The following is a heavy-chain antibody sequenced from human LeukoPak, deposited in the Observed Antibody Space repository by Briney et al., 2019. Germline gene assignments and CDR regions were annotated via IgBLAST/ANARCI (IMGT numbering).Heavy chain of an antibody. CDR2: IIPIFGTA. CDR1: GGTFSSYA. V-gene: IGHV1-69*01. CDR3: ARRGSYYDSSGYLRYYYYMDV. D-gene: IGHD3-22*01. J-gene: IGHJ6*03. Sequence: SVKVSCKASGGTFSSYAISWVRQAPGQGLEWMGGIIPIFGTANYAQKFQGRVTITADESTSTAYMELSSLRSEDTAVYYCARRGSYYDSSGYLRYYYYMDVWGKGATVTISS.